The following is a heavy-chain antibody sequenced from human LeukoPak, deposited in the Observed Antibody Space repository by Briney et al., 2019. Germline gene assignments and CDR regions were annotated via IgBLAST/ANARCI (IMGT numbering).Heavy chain of an antibody. CDR3: ASGLRRVKMYYYYYYMDV. CDR2: INHSGST. V-gene: IGHV4-34*01. CDR1: GGSFSNYY. D-gene: IGHD4-17*01. J-gene: IGHJ6*03. Sequence: SETLSLTCAVYGGSFSNYYWSWIRQPPGKGLEWIGEINHSGSTNYNPSLKSRVTISVDMSKNQFSLKLSSVTAADTAVYYCASGLRRVKMYYYYYYMDVWGKGTTVTVSS.